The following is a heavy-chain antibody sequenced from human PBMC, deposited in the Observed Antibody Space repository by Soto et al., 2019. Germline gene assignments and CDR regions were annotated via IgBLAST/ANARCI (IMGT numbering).Heavy chain of an antibody. CDR2: IGSAGDT. CDR3: VRGLPGGFDP. V-gene: IGHV3-13*01. J-gene: IGHJ5*01. D-gene: IGHD3-10*01. CDR1: GSIFSNFD. Sequence: PGGSLRLSCGASGSIFSNFDMHWVRQTTEKGLEWVSGIGSAGDTNYSGSVKGRFTISRENAKNSLFLQMDSLRVGDTAVYYCVRGLPGGFDPWGQGTLVTVSS.